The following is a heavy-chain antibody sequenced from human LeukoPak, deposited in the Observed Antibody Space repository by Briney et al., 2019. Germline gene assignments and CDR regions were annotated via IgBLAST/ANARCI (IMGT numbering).Heavy chain of an antibody. D-gene: IGHD4-11*01. CDR1: GFVFTDYR. J-gene: IGHJ4*02. V-gene: IGHV3-21*01. CDR2: ISSSGNHI. Sequence: GGSLRLSCVVSGFVFTDYRMNWVRQAPGKGLEWVSSISSSGNHIDYADSVKGRFTISRDNAKNSLYLQMDSLRAEDTAVYYCTRAWADYLFDHWGQGTLVTVSS. CDR3: TRAWADYLFDH.